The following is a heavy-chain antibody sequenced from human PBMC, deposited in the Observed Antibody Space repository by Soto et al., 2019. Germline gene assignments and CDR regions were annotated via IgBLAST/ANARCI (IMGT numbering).Heavy chain of an antibody. CDR3: ARDTDCSGGSCYYYGMDV. D-gene: IGHD2-15*01. Sequence: GGSLRLSCAACGFTFSSYSMNWARKAPGKGLEWVSSISSSSSYIYYADSVKGRFTISRDNAKNSLYLQMNSLRAEDTAVYYCARDTDCSGGSCYYYGMDVWGQGTTVTVS. V-gene: IGHV3-21*01. CDR1: GFTFSSYS. CDR2: ISSSSSYI. J-gene: IGHJ6*02.